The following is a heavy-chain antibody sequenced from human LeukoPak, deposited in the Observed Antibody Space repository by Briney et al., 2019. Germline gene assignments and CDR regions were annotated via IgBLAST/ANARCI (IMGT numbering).Heavy chain of an antibody. J-gene: IGHJ4*02. Sequence: SETLSLTCTVSGGSISSGGYYWSWIRQHPEKGLEWIGYIYYSGSTYYNPSLESRVTISVDTSKNQFSLKLSSVTAADTAVYYCARDHGYSYGYFDYWGQGTLVTVSS. CDR3: ARDHGYSYGYFDY. V-gene: IGHV4-31*03. D-gene: IGHD5-18*01. CDR2: IYYSGST. CDR1: GGSISSGGYY.